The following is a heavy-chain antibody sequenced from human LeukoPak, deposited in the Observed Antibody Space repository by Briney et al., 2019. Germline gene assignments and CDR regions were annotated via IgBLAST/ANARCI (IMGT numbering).Heavy chain of an antibody. CDR3: AAHSGPANYYHYYYMDV. Sequence: SVKVSCKASGFTFSRSAMQWVRQARGQRLEWIGWIVVGSGNTNYAQNFHERVTITRDMSTSTVYMELSSLRSEDTAVYYCAAHSGPANYYHYYYMDVWGKGTTVTISS. CDR1: GFTFSRSA. V-gene: IGHV1-58*02. CDR2: IVVGSGNT. D-gene: IGHD2-8*02. J-gene: IGHJ6*03.